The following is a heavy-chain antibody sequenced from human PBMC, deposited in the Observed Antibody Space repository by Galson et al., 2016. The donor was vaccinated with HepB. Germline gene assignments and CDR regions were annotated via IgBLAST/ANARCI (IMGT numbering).Heavy chain of an antibody. CDR1: GGSISSGDYY. CDR2: IYYSGNA. Sequence: LSLTCTVSGGSISSGDYYWSWIRQPPGKGLEWIGYIYYSGNAYYNPSLKSRVTISVDTPKNQFSLKLSSVTAADTAVYYCARVPRTYYYMDVWGKGTTVTVSS. V-gene: IGHV4-30-4*01. CDR3: ARVPRTYYYMDV. D-gene: IGHD1-7*01. J-gene: IGHJ6*03.